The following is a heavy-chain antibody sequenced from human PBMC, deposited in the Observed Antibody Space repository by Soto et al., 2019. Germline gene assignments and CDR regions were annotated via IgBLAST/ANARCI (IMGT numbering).Heavy chain of an antibody. V-gene: IGHV3-23*01. CDR2: ISGSGGST. J-gene: IGHJ4*02. CDR3: AKDEGSYYFDY. D-gene: IGHD1-26*01. CDR1: GFTFSSYA. Sequence: GGSLRLSCAASGFTFSSYAISWVRQAPGKGLEWVSAISGSGGSTYYADSVKGRFTISRDNSKNTLYLQMSSLRAEDTAVYYCAKDEGSYYFDYWGQGTLVTVSS.